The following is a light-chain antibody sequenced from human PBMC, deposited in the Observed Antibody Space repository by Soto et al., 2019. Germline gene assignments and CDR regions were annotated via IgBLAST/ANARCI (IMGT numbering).Light chain of an antibody. CDR2: GAS. J-gene: IGKJ5*01. V-gene: IGKV3D-20*02. CDR3: QQRSNWPLPIT. Sequence: EIVLTHSPGTLSLSPGEIATLSCRASQSVSSSYLAWYQQKPGQAPRLLIYGASSRATGIPDRFSGSGSGTDFTLTISSLEPEDFAVYYCQQRSNWPLPITFGQGTRLEIK. CDR1: QSVSSSY.